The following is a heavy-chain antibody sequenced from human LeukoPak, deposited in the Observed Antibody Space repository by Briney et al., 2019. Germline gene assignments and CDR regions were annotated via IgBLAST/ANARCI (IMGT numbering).Heavy chain of an antibody. CDR2: IYYSGST. Sequence: SETLSLTCTVSGGSINSFSWNWIRQPPGKGLEWIGYIYYSGSTNYNPSLKSRVTMSVDTSKSQFSLRLRSVTAADTAVYYCARETGPTVFDSWGQGTLVTVSS. D-gene: IGHD4-17*01. V-gene: IGHV4-59*01. J-gene: IGHJ4*02. CDR3: ARETGPTVFDS. CDR1: GGSINSFS.